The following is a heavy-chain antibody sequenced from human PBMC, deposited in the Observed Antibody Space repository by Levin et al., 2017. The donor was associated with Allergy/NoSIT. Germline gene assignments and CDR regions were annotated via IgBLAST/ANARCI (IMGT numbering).Heavy chain of an antibody. CDR2: IIPIPGLT. V-gene: IGHV1-69*02. D-gene: IGHD2/OR15-2a*01. J-gene: IGHJ4*02. CDR3: ARRPFAQFYFDL. CDR1: GDTFSKYP. Sequence: SVKVSCKTSGDTFSKYPLSWVRQAPGQGLEWMGRIIPIPGLTNYAQRFQDRVTITADKSTNTAYMELSRLTSADTAVYYCARRPFAQFYFDLWGLGTLVTVSS.